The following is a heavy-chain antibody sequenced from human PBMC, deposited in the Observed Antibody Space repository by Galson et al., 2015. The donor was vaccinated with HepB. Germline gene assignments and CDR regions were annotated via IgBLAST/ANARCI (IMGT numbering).Heavy chain of an antibody. CDR1: GSTFSSYA. D-gene: IGHD6-19*01. CDR3: AREGMAGTLDY. V-gene: IGHV3-30-3*01. Sequence: SLRLSCAASGSTFSSYAMHWVRQAPGKGLQWVATIPYDGSYKYYADSVKGRFTISRDNSKNTLYLQMSSLRAEDTAVYYCAREGMAGTLDYWGQGTLITVSS. J-gene: IGHJ4*02. CDR2: IPYDGSYK.